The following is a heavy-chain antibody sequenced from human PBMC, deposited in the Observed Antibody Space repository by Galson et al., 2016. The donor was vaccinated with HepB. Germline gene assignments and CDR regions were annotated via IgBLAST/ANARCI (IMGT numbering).Heavy chain of an antibody. Sequence: SLRLSCAASGLTFSSYAMDWVRQAPRRGLEWASAISRSGDATYYADSVKGRFTIFRDNSKDTLYLQMNSLRAEDTAAYYCATMDYNANSAYWGQGTLVTVSS. CDR1: GLTFSSYA. J-gene: IGHJ4*02. D-gene: IGHD4-11*01. V-gene: IGHV3-23*01. CDR3: ATMDYNANSAY. CDR2: ISRSGDAT.